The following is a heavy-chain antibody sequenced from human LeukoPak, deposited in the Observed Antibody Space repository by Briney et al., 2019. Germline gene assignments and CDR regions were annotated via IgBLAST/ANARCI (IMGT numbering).Heavy chain of an antibody. D-gene: IGHD3-16*01. Sequence: PGRSLRLSCAASGFTFSSYAMHWVRQAPGKGLEWVAVISYDGSNKYYADSVKGRFTISRDNSKNTLYLQMNSLRAEDTAVYYCAKDPDYVPTAIDYWAREPWSPSPQ. CDR1: GFTFSSYA. V-gene: IGHV3-30-3*01. CDR3: AKDPDYVPTAIDY. J-gene: IGHJ4*02. CDR2: ISYDGSNK.